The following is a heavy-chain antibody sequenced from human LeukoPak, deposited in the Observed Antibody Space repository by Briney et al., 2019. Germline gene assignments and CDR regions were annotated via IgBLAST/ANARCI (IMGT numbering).Heavy chain of an antibody. Sequence: ASVKVSCKASGYTFTSYCMHWVRQAPGQGLEWMGIINPSGGSTNYAQTFQGRVTVTRDTSTSTVYMELSSLRSEDTAVYYCARDYSGYDYWGQGTLVTVS. CDR2: INPSGGST. V-gene: IGHV1-46*01. J-gene: IGHJ4*02. CDR1: GYTFTSYC. D-gene: IGHD5-12*01. CDR3: ARDYSGYDY.